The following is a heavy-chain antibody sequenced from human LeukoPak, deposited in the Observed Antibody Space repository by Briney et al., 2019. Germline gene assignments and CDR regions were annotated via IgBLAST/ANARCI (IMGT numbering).Heavy chain of an antibody. CDR2: INWNGGST. V-gene: IGHV3-20*04. D-gene: IGHD3-3*01. Sequence: GGSLRLSCAASGFTFDDYGMSWVRQAPGKGLEWVSGINWNGGSTGYADSVKGRFTISRDNAKNSLYLQMNSLRAEDTAVYYCAAGYYDFWSGYSDYFDYWGQGTLVTVSS. CDR1: GFTFDDYG. CDR3: AAGYYDFWSGYSDYFDY. J-gene: IGHJ4*02.